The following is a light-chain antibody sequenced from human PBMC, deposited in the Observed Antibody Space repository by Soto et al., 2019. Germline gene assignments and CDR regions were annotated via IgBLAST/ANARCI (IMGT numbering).Light chain of an antibody. Sequence: DIQMTQSPSTLSASIGDRVTITCRASQFINKWLAWYQQEPGKAPKVLIFDASTLQTGVPSRFSGSGFGTEFTLTIGSLQPDDFGTYYCLQYDLYPLMFGQGTRVEIK. CDR2: DAS. CDR1: QFINKW. CDR3: LQYDLYPLM. J-gene: IGKJ1*01. V-gene: IGKV1-5*01.